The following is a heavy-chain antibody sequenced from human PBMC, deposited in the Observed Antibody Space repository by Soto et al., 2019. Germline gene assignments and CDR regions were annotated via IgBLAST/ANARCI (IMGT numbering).Heavy chain of an antibody. CDR3: ARTGWYSSSFRYYYMDV. Sequence: PSETLSLTCAVYGGSFSGYYWSWIRQPPGKGLEWIGEITHSGSTNYNPSLKSRVTISVDTSKNQFSLKLSSVTAADTAVYYCARTGWYSSSFRYYYMDVWGKGTTVTVSS. D-gene: IGHD6-13*01. J-gene: IGHJ6*03. CDR2: ITHSGST. V-gene: IGHV4-34*01. CDR1: GGSFSGYY.